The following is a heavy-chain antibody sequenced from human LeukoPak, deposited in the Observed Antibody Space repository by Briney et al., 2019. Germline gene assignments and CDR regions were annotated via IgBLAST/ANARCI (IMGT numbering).Heavy chain of an antibody. J-gene: IGHJ5*02. Sequence: ASVKVSCKASGYTFTGYYMHWVRQAPGQRLEWMGWINPNSGGTNYAQKFQGRVTMTRDTSISTAYMELSRLRSDDTAVYYCARDALSYYYDSSGYGNWFDPWGQGTLVTVSS. V-gene: IGHV1-2*02. CDR1: GYTFTGYY. CDR2: INPNSGGT. D-gene: IGHD3-22*01. CDR3: ARDALSYYYDSSGYGNWFDP.